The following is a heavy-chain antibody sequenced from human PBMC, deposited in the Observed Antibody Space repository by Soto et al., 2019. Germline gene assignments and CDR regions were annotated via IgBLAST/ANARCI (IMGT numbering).Heavy chain of an antibody. Sequence: ASVKVSCKASGYTFTSYGISWVRQAPGQGLEWMGWISAYNGNTNYAQKLQGRVTMTTDTSTSTAFMELRILSFDDTAVYYCARVRGWYVLDYWGQGTLVTVSS. D-gene: IGHD6-19*01. CDR3: ARVRGWYVLDY. V-gene: IGHV1-18*01. J-gene: IGHJ4*02. CDR1: GYTFTSYG. CDR2: ISAYNGNT.